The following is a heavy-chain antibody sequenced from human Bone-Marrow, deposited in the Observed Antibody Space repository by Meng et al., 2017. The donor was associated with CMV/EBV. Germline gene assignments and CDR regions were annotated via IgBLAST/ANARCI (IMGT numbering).Heavy chain of an antibody. D-gene: IGHD6-13*01. V-gene: IGHV4-34*01. Sequence: SETLSLTCTVSGGSISSYYWSWIRQPPGKGLEWIGEINHSGSTNYNPSLKSRVTISVDMSKNQFSLMLSSVTAADTAVYYCAGDEYSSTWYKYWGQGTLVTVSS. CDR2: INHSGST. J-gene: IGHJ4*02. CDR3: AGDEYSSTWYKY. CDR1: GGSISSYY.